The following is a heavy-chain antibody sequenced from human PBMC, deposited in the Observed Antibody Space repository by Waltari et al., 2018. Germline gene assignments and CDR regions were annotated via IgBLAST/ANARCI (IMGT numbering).Heavy chain of an antibody. V-gene: IGHV3-23*03. CDR1: GFTFSSYA. Sequence: EVQLLESGGGLVQPGGSLRLSCAASGFTFSSYAMSWVRQAPGKGLEWVSVIYSGGSTYYADSVKGRFTISRDNSKNTLYLQMNSRSAEDTAVYYCAKVGYGDYEAYWGQGTLVTVSS. J-gene: IGHJ4*02. CDR3: AKVGYGDYEAY. D-gene: IGHD4-17*01. CDR2: IYSGGST.